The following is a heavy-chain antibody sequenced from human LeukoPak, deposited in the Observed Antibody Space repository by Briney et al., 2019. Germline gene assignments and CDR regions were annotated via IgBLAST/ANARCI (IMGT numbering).Heavy chain of an antibody. CDR3: ARGESIAARQGRYFDY. V-gene: IGHV3-33*01. CDR1: GFTFSSYG. CDR2: IWYDGSNK. Sequence: PGRSLRLSCAASGFTFSSYGMHWVRQAPGKGLEWVAVIWYDGSNKYYADSVKGRFTISRDNSKSTLYLQMNSLRAEDTAVYYCARGESIAARQGRYFDYWGQGTLVTVSS. D-gene: IGHD6-13*01. J-gene: IGHJ4*02.